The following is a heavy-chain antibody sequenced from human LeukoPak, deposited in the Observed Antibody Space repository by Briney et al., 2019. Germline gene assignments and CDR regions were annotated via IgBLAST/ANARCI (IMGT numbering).Heavy chain of an antibody. V-gene: IGHV1-18*01. CDR1: GYTFTSYG. CDR3: ARDNDKVVDN. Sequence: ASVKVSCKASGYTFTSYGISWVRQAPGQGLEWMGWITAYNGNRLYAQRFQGRITLTTDTSTSTSYMELRSLEYDDTAIYYCARDNDKVVDNWGQGTLVTVSS. J-gene: IGHJ4*01. D-gene: IGHD1-1*01. CDR2: ITAYNGNR.